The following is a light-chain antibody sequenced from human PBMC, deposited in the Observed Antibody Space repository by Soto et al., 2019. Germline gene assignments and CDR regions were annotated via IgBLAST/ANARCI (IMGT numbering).Light chain of an antibody. V-gene: IGLV7-46*01. J-gene: IGLJ3*02. CDR1: TGAVTRSHY. CDR2: DTS. CDR3: SLSYRDVRV. Sequence: QTVVTQEPSLTVSPGGTVTLTCGSSTGAVTRSHYPYWFQQKPGQAPRALIYDTSNKHSWTPARFSGSLLGGKPALILSGAQPEDEADYYCSLSYRDVRVFGGGTKLTVL.